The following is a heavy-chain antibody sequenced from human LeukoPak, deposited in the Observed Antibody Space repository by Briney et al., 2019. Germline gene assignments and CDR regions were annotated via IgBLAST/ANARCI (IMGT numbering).Heavy chain of an antibody. CDR2: ISKSGTYI. CDR1: GFTFRDYT. V-gene: IGHV3-21*01. CDR3: TREVHIVVEPASNTIDF. J-gene: IGHJ4*02. D-gene: IGHD2-2*01. Sequence: GGSLRLSCAASGFTFRDYTMNWVRQAPGKGLEWVSAISKSGTYIKYADSVKGRFTVSRDNAKNSLFLQMNSLRVEDTALYFCTREVHIVVEPASNTIDFWGQGTRVTVSS.